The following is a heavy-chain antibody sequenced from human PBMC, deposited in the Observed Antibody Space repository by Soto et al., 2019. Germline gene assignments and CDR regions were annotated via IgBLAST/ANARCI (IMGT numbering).Heavy chain of an antibody. CDR2: INPNSGGT. Sequence: ASVKVSCKASGYTFTGYYMHWVRQAPGQGLEWMGWINPNSGGTNYAQKFQGRVTMTRDTSISTAYMELRSLRSDDTAVYFCARAELGSGSYYLDAFDIWGQGTMVTVSS. J-gene: IGHJ3*02. CDR1: GYTFTGYY. V-gene: IGHV1-2*02. D-gene: IGHD3-10*01. CDR3: ARAELGSGSYYLDAFDI.